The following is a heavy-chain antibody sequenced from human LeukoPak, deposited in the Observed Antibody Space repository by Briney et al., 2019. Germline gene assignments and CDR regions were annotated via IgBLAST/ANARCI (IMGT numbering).Heavy chain of an antibody. V-gene: IGHV3-23*01. CDR2: ISGSGGST. CDR3: AKDRSCTGSSCNVGS. CDR1: GFTFSNAW. D-gene: IGHD2-2*01. Sequence: GGSLRLSCAASGFTFSNAWMSWVRQAPGKGLEWVSAISGSGGSTYYADSVKGRFTIFRDNSKNALFLQMNSLRAEDTAVYYCAKDRSCTGSSCNVGSWGQGTMVTVS. J-gene: IGHJ3*01.